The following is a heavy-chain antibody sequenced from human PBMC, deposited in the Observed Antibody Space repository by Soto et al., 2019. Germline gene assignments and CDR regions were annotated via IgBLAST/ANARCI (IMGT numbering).Heavy chain of an antibody. J-gene: IGHJ5*02. Sequence: PSETLSLTCTVSGGSMISYYWGWIRQPPGKGLEWIGSIHYSGSTYYNPSLKSRVTISVDRSKNQFSLKLSSVTAADTAVYYCAKDSGYNYGYFRWFDPWGQGTLVTVSS. CDR3: AKDSGYNYGYFRWFDP. D-gene: IGHD5-18*01. V-gene: IGHV4-39*07. CDR1: GGSMISYY. CDR2: IHYSGST.